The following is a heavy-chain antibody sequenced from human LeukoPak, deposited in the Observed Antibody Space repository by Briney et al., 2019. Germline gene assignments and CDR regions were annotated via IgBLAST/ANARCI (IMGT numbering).Heavy chain of an antibody. CDR1: GFSFNKYG. D-gene: IGHD1-26*01. Sequence: PGGSLRLSCAASGFSFNKYGMHWVRQAPGKGLEWVAFIRYDGSNKYYADSVKGRFTISRDNSKNTLYLQMNSLRAEDTAVYYCAKDPRRGVGFVGATFDYWGQGTLVSVSS. CDR3: AKDPRRGVGFVGATFDY. CDR2: IRYDGSNK. V-gene: IGHV3-30*02. J-gene: IGHJ4*02.